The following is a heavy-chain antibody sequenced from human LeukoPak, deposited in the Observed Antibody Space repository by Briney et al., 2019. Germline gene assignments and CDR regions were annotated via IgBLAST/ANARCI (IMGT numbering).Heavy chain of an antibody. J-gene: IGHJ3*02. Sequence: PSEALSLTCTVSGGSITRGGYYWSWIRQPAGKGLEWIGRIYTTGSTNYNPSLKSRVTVSLDTPKNRFSLNLTSVTAADTAVYYCARDGAWAFDIWGQGTMVTVSS. D-gene: IGHD3-16*01. CDR2: IYTTGST. CDR1: GGSITRGGYY. CDR3: ARDGAWAFDI. V-gene: IGHV4-61*02.